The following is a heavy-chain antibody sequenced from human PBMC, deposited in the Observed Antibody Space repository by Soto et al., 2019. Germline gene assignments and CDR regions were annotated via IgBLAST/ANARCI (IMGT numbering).Heavy chain of an antibody. CDR1: GFSFSSYD. Sequence: GGSLRLSCAASGFSFSSYDMHWVRQAPGEGLEWVAVISYDENNRYYADSVKGRFTISRDNSKNTLYLQISSLRPEDTAVYYCANFGLVRGFVKDYDMNVWGQGATVTVSS. D-gene: IGHD3-3*01. CDR3: ANFGLVRGFVKDYDMNV. V-gene: IGHV3-30*18. CDR2: ISYDENNR. J-gene: IGHJ6*02.